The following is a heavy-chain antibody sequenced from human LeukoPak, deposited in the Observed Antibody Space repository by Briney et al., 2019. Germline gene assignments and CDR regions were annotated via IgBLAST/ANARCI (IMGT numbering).Heavy chain of an antibody. Sequence: GGSLRLSCAASGFTFSSYSTNWVRQAPGKGLEWVSYISSSSSTIYYADSVKGRFTISRDNAKNSLYLQMNSLRAEDTAVYYCASIGGEKYNWFDPWGQGTLVTVSS. J-gene: IGHJ5*02. CDR3: ASIGGEKYNWFDP. D-gene: IGHD3-16*01. CDR1: GFTFSSYS. V-gene: IGHV3-48*04. CDR2: ISSSSSTI.